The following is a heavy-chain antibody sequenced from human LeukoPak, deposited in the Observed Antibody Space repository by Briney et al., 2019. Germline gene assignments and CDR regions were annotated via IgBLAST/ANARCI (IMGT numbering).Heavy chain of an antibody. CDR2: IKQDGSEK. CDR3: ARDLWFGELAFDY. Sequence: GGSLRLSCAASGFTFSSYWMSWVRQAPGKGLEWVANIKQDGSEKYYVDSVKGRFTISRDNAKNSLYLQMNSLGAEDTAVYYCARDLWFGELAFDYWGQGTLVTVSS. J-gene: IGHJ4*02. CDR1: GFTFSSYW. D-gene: IGHD3-10*01. V-gene: IGHV3-7*01.